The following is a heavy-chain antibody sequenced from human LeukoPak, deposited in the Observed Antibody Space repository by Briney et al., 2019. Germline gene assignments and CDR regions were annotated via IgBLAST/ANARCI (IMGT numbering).Heavy chain of an antibody. CDR2: ISYDGSNK. V-gene: IGHV3-30*18. CDR1: GFTFSSYG. J-gene: IGHJ4*02. D-gene: IGHD6-19*01. Sequence: GGSLRLSCAASGFTFSSYGMHWVRQAPGKGLEWVAVISYDGSNKYYADSVKGRFTISRDNSKNTLYLQMNSLRAEDTAVYYCAKEIGSSGWQDYWGQGTLVTVSS. CDR3: AKEIGSSGWQDY.